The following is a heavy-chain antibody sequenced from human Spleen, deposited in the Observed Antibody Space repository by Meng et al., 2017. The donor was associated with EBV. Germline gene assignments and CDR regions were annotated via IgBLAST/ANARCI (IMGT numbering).Heavy chain of an antibody. CDR3: ARDTEAPGTWFDY. CDR2: IHYRGNT. V-gene: IGHV4-34*02. D-gene: IGHD6-13*01. CDR1: GGSFSGYY. Sequence: QIEPAQGGGGLLDPALTHSLTCAGYGGSFSGYYWSWIRQSPGKGLEWIGEIHYRGNTKYNPSLKCRVTISGDTSRNQIFLELTSVTAADTAVYYCARDTEAPGTWFDYWGQGTLVTVSS. J-gene: IGHJ4*02.